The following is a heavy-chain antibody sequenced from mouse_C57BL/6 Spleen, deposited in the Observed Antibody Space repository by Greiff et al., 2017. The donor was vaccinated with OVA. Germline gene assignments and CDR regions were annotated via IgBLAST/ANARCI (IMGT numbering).Heavy chain of an antibody. CDR1: GYTFTSYW. V-gene: IGHV1-64*01. Sequence: QVQLQQPGAELVKPGASVKLSCKASGYTFTSYWIHWVKQRPGQGLEWIGMIHPNSGSTNYNEKFKSKATLTVDKSSSTAYMQLSSLTSEDSAVYYCARSFYDYDNYWGQGTTLTVSS. J-gene: IGHJ2*01. CDR3: ARSFYDYDNY. CDR2: IHPNSGST. D-gene: IGHD2-4*01.